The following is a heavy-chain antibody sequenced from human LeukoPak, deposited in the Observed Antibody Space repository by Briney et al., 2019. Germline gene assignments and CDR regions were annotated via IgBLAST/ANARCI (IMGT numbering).Heavy chain of an antibody. V-gene: IGHV3-21*01. Sequence: GGSLRLSCAASGFTFSSYSMNWVRQAPGKGLEWVSSISSSSSYIYYADSVKGRFTISRDNAKNSLYLQMNSLRAEDTAVYYCAKGVRRSSDYSSPVDYWGQGTLVTVSS. CDR2: ISSSSSYI. D-gene: IGHD3-22*01. J-gene: IGHJ4*02. CDR1: GFTFSSYS. CDR3: AKGVRRSSDYSSPVDY.